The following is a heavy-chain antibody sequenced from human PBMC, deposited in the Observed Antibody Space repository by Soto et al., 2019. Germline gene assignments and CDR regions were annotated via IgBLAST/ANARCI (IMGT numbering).Heavy chain of an antibody. D-gene: IGHD1-1*01. Sequence: QVQLQESGPGLVKPSETLSLTCTVSGASISGYYWSWIRKSAGKGLEWIGRIYATGTTDYNSSLKRRVMMSVDTYKKQFSLRLRSVTAADTAVYYCVRDGTKTLRDWFDPWGQGISVTVSS. V-gene: IGHV4-4*07. CDR3: VRDGTKTLRDWFDP. J-gene: IGHJ5*02. CDR2: IYATGTT. CDR1: GASISGYY.